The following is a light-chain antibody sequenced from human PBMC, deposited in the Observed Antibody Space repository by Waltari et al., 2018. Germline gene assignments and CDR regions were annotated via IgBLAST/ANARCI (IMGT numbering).Light chain of an antibody. CDR3: QQPYFSPRP. J-gene: IGKJ1*01. CDR2: AAS. Sequence: DIQLTQSPSFLSASVGDRVTITCRASQGISNYLAWYQQKPGKTPQVLIYAASTLRSGVPARFSGSGSGTEFTLTISSLQPEDFATYYCQQPYFSPRPFGQGTKVDVK. V-gene: IGKV1-9*01. CDR1: QGISNY.